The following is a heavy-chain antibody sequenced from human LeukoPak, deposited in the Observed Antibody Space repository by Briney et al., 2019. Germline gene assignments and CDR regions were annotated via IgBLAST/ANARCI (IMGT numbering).Heavy chain of an antibody. V-gene: IGHV3-30*02. CDR2: IRYDGSNK. CDR1: GFTFSSYG. Sequence: GGSLRLSCAASGFTFSSYGMHWVRQAPGKGLEWVAFIRYDGSNKYYADSVKGRFTISRDNSKNMLYLQMNSLRAEDTAVYYCARGRSGYSYDAFDIWGQGTMVTVSS. D-gene: IGHD3-3*01. J-gene: IGHJ3*02. CDR3: ARGRSGYSYDAFDI.